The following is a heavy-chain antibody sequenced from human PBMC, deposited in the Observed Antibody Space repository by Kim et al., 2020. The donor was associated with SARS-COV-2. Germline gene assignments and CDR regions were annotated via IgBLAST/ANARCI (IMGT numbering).Heavy chain of an antibody. CDR1: GFTFSLHH. J-gene: IGHJ2*01. V-gene: IGHV3-13*01. D-gene: IGHD3-22*01. CDR2: IGSAGDY. CDR3: ARGVRGDSSSWY. Sequence: GGSLRLSCEASGFTFSLHHMHWVRQIAGRGLEWIAAIGSAGDYFYPASAKGRFTISCENADNTTHFQMINLRAADTAVYFCARGVRGDSSSWY.